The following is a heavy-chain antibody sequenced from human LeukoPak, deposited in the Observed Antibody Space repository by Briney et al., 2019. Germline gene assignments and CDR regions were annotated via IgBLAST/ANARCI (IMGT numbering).Heavy chain of an antibody. J-gene: IGHJ4*02. CDR1: GYTFTGYY. V-gene: IGHV1-69*02. D-gene: IGHD3-22*01. CDR3: AVYYYDSSGSHLGY. Sequence: SVKVSCKASGYTFTGYYMHWVRQAPGQGLEWMGRIIPILGIANYAQKFQGRVTITADKSTSTAYMELSSLRSEDTAVYYCAVYYYDSSGSHLGYWGQGTLVTVSS. CDR2: IIPILGIA.